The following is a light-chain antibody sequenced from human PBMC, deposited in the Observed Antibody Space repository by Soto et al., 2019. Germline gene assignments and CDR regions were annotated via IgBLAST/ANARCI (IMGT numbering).Light chain of an antibody. CDR2: GNN. CDR3: QSFDSSLRGGV. Sequence: QSALTQPPSVSGAPGQRVTISCTGSSSNIGAPYDVHWYQQLPGTAPKLLIYGNNNRPSGVPDRFSGSKSGTSASLAITGLQAEDEADYYCQSFDSSLRGGVFGGGTQLTVL. V-gene: IGLV1-40*01. CDR1: SSNIGAPYD. J-gene: IGLJ2*01.